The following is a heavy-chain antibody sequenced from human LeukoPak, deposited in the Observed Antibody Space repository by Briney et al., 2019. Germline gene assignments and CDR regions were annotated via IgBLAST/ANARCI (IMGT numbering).Heavy chain of an antibody. V-gene: IGHV4-34*01. CDR2: INHSGST. CDR1: GGSFSGYY. CDR3: ARLSGNNFDY. D-gene: IGHD1-14*01. J-gene: IGHJ4*02. Sequence: PSETLSLTCAVYGGSFSGYYWSWIRQPPGKGLEWIGEINHSGSTNYNPSLKSRVTISVDTSKNQFSLKLSSVTAADTAVYYCARLSGNNFDYWGQGTLVTVSS.